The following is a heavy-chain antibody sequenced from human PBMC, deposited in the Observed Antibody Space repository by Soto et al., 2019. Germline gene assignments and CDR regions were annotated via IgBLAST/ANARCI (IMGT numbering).Heavy chain of an antibody. CDR2: IKSKTDGGTT. CDR3: TTDRSSGWYGAFDI. D-gene: IGHD6-19*01. Sequence: GGSLRLSCAASGFTFSNAWMSWVRQAPGKGLEWVGRIKSKTDGGTTDYAAPVKGRFTISRDDSKNTLYLQMNSLKTEDTAVYYCTTDRSSGWYGAFDIWGQGTMVTVSS. CDR1: GFTFSNAW. V-gene: IGHV3-15*01. J-gene: IGHJ3*02.